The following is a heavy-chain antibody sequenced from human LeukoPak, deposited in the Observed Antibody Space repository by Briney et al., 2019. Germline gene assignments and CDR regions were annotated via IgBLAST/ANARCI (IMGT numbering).Heavy chain of an antibody. J-gene: IGHJ6*04. CDR1: GGSFSGYY. CDR2: INHSGST. D-gene: IGHD3-10*01. Sequence: SETLSLTCAVYGGSFSGYYWSWIRQPPGKGLEWIGEINHSGSTNYNPSLKSRVTISVDTSKNQFSLKLSSVTAADTAVYYCAKVITMVRGVIRYGMDVWGKGTTVTVSS. CDR3: AKVITMVRGVIRYGMDV. V-gene: IGHV4-34*01.